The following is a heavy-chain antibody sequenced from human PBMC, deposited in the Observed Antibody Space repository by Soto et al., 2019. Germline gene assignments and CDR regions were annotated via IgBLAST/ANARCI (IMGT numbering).Heavy chain of an antibody. V-gene: IGHV3-23*01. CDR1: GLTFSSYA. D-gene: IGHD5-12*01. CDR3: AVRILAETYYFYPMDV. Sequence: GGSLRLSCAAPGLTFSSYAMSWVRQAPGKGLEWVSTISATGGTTHYADSVQGRFTISRENSKNTLFLQMNSLRAEDTAVYYCAVRILAETYYFYPMDVWGQGTTVTVS. CDR2: ISATGGTT. J-gene: IGHJ6*02.